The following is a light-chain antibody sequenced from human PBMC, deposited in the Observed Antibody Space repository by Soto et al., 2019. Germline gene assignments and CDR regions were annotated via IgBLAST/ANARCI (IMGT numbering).Light chain of an antibody. CDR3: QQYSSSSYT. J-gene: IGKJ2*01. CDR2: GAS. CDR1: QSVSGSF. Sequence: EIVLTQSPGTLSLSPGERATLSCRASQSVSGSFLAWYQQKPGQAPRLLIYGASRRATGIPDRFSGSGSGTDFTLTISRLEPEDFAVYYCQQYSSSSYTFGQGTNLEIK. V-gene: IGKV3-20*01.